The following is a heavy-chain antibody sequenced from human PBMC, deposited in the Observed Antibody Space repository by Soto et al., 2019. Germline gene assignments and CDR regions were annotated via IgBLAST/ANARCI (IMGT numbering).Heavy chain of an antibody. J-gene: IGHJ4*02. CDR3: ARQSSGYDS. D-gene: IGHD5-12*01. CDR2: IYPGDSDT. V-gene: IGHV5-51*01. Sequence: GEPLKISCNGSGYSFTTYWIAWVRQMPGKGLEWMGIIYPGDSDTRYSPSFQGQVTISADKSISTAYLQWSSLKASDTAVYYCARQSSGYDSWGQGTLVTVSS. CDR1: GYSFTTYW.